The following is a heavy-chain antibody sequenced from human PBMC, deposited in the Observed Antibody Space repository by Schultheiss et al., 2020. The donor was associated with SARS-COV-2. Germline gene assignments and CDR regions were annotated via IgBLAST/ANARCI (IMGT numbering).Heavy chain of an antibody. V-gene: IGHV3-48*01. CDR2: ITSTSSTI. Sequence: GGSLRLSCVASGFTFNDHAMNWVRQAPGKGLEWVSFITSTSSTIYYADSVKGRFTISRDNAKTSLYLQMNSLRAEDTAVYYCARQGASAGTYYFDYWGQESLVTVSS. D-gene: IGHD6-13*01. CDR1: GFTFNDHA. J-gene: IGHJ4*02. CDR3: ARQGASAGTYYFDY.